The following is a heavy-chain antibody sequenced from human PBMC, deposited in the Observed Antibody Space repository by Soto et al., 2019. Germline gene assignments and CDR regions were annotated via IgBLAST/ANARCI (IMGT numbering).Heavy chain of an antibody. Sequence: GGSLRLSCAASGFTFDDYAMHWVRQARGKGLEWVSGISWNSGSIGYADSVKGRFTISRDNAKNSLYLQMNSLRAEDTALYYCAKANYDYVWGSFSAFDIWGQGTMVTVS. V-gene: IGHV3-9*01. D-gene: IGHD3-16*01. J-gene: IGHJ3*02. CDR2: ISWNSGSI. CDR3: AKANYDYVWGSFSAFDI. CDR1: GFTFDDYA.